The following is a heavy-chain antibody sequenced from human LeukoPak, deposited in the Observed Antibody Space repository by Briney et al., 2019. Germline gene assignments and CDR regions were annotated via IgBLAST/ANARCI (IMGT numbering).Heavy chain of an antibody. CDR3: ATGEPTAMVDEYYFDY. CDR1: GYTLTELS. J-gene: IGHJ4*02. V-gene: IGHV1-24*01. CDR2: FDPEDGET. Sequence: ASVKVSCKVSGYTLTELSMHWVRQAPGKGPEWMGGFDPEDGETIYAQKFQGRVTMTEDTSTDTAYMELGSLRSEDTAVYYCATGEPTAMVDEYYFDYWGQGTLVTVSS. D-gene: IGHD5-18*01.